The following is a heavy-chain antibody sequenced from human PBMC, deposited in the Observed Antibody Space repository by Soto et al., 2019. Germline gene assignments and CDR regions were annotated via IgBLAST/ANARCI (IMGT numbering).Heavy chain of an antibody. J-gene: IGHJ6*02. CDR2: IIPIPGTA. D-gene: IGHD2-2*01. CDR1: GGTFSSYA. V-gene: IGHV1-69*01. CDR3: ARSQGSSTSLEIYYYYYYGMDV. Sequence: QVQLVQSGAEVKKPGSSVKVSCKASGGTFSSYAISWVRQAPGQGLEWMGGIIPIPGTANYAQKFQGRVTLTAHESTSTAYMVVSSLRSEDTAVYYWARSQGSSTSLEIYYYYYYGMDVWGQGTTVTVSS.